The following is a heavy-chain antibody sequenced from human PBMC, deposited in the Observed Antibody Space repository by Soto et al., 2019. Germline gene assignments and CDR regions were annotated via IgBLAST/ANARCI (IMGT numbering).Heavy chain of an antibody. V-gene: IGHV3-74*01. D-gene: IGHD1-26*01. CDR1: GFTFNTHW. J-gene: IGHJ4*02. Sequence: EVQLVESGGGLILPGGSLRLSCAASGFTFNTHWMHWVRQAPGKGLVWVARINSDGSITDYADSVKGRFSISRDNPRNTIYLKMNSMSTEDTAVYYCARAMTSVGSAAKGDFWGQGTLVTVSS. CDR2: INSDGSIT. CDR3: ARAMTSVGSAAKGDF.